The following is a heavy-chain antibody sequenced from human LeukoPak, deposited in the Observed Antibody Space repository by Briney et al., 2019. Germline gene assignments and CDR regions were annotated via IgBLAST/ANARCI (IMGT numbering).Heavy chain of an antibody. CDR1: GGSISSYY. CDR3: ARKSDILTGTYYFDY. CDR2: IYTSGST. J-gene: IGHJ4*02. Sequence: SETLSLTCTVSGGSISSYYWSWIRQPAGKGLEWIGRIYTSGSTNYNPSLKSRVTMSVDTSKNQFSLKLSSVTAADTAVYYCARKSDILTGTYYFDYWGQGTLVTVSS. D-gene: IGHD3-9*01. V-gene: IGHV4-4*07.